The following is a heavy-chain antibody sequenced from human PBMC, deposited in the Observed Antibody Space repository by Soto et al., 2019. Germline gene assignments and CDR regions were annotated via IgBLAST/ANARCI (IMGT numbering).Heavy chain of an antibody. D-gene: IGHD3-9*01. CDR2: IKQDGSQT. CDR3: FRESTWLRYSAH. CDR1: GFTFSDSC. V-gene: IGHV3-7*01. Sequence: PVGSLRLSCAASGFTFSDSCMGWVGQAPGKGLQWVANIKQDGSQTLSQGSLRGRVIISRDNTLNTLYLHMSSLRAEHTAVYSLFRESTWLRYSAHWGQGTVVSV. J-gene: IGHJ1*01.